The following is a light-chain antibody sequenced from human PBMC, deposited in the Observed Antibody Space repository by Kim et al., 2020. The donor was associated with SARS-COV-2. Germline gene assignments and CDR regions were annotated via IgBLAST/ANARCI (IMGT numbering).Light chain of an antibody. CDR3: NSRDSNDNVV. CDR1: SLRTYY. V-gene: IGLV3-19*01. J-gene: IGLJ2*01. Sequence: ALGQTVRSTCRGDSLRTYYVNWYQQKPGQDPIVVIYCKNNRPSGIPDRFSGSSSGNTASLTITGTQAGDEADYYCNSRDSNDNVVFGGGTKLTVL. CDR2: CKN.